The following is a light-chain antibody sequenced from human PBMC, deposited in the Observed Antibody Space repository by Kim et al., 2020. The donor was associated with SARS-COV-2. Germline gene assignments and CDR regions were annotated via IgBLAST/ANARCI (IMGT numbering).Light chain of an antibody. CDR2: EDT. V-gene: IGLV6-57*03. Sequence: GNTVTISSTRTSGNIADNYVQWYQQRPGSAPTIVIYEDTERPSGVPDRFSGSIDTSSSSASLTISGLKTEDEADYYCQSYDISNVIFGGETQLTVL. CDR1: SGNIADNY. CDR3: QSYDISNVI. J-gene: IGLJ2*01.